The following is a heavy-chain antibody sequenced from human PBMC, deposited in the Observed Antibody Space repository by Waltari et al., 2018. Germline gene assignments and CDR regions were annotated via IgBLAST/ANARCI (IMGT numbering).Heavy chain of an antibody. CDR1: GFTFRRYA. V-gene: IGHV3-33*06. CDR3: AKDGSASRLVRYYLDS. Sequence: QVQLVESGGGVVQPGRSLRLSCAAAGFTFRRYAMRWVRQAPGKGLEWVAVIWYDGSYKFYADSVKGRFSISRDNPKNTLHLQMDSLRAEDSAIYYCAKDGSASRLVRYYLDSWGPGTLVTVSS. D-gene: IGHD2-8*02. CDR2: IWYDGSYK. J-gene: IGHJ4*02.